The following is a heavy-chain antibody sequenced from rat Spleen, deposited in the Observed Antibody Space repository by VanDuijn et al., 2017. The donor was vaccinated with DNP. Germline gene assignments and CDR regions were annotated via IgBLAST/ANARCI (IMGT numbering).Heavy chain of an antibody. D-gene: IGHD4-3*01. CDR1: GFTFSNYD. V-gene: IGHV5-22*01. J-gene: IGHJ2*01. CDR3: VRWNSGHFDY. CDR2: IGSPAYAP. Sequence: EVQLVESGGDLVQPGRSLKLSCAASGFTFSNYDMAWVRQAPAKGLEWVAYIGSPAYAPYHGDSVKGRFTISRDNAKSTLYLQMNSLRSEDMATYYCVRWNSGHFDYWGQGVMVTVSS.